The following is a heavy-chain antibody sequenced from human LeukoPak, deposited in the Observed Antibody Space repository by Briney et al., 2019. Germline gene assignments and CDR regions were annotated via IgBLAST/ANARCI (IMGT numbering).Heavy chain of an antibody. D-gene: IGHD3-3*01. V-gene: IGHV1-8*01. CDR3: ARSGGYYDFWSGPSVGMDV. J-gene: IGHJ6*02. CDR1: GYTFTSYD. Sequence: GASVKVPCKASGYTFTSYDINWVRQATGQGLEWMGWMNPNSGSTGYAQKFQGRVTMTRNTSISTAYMELSSLRSEDTAVYYCARSGGYYDFWSGPSVGMDVWGQGTTVTVSS. CDR2: MNPNSGST.